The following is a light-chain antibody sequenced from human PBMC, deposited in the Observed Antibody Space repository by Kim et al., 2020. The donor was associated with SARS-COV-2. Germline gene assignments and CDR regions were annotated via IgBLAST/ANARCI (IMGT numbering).Light chain of an antibody. Sequence: GQSVTISCTGTSSDIGGDNLVAWYQQHPGKAPKVMIYEVNKRPSGVPDRFSGSKSGNTASLTVSGLQAEDEADYYCSSYAGRQNLVFGGGTQLTVL. CDR2: EVN. CDR1: SSDIGGDNL. J-gene: IGLJ2*01. CDR3: SSYAGRQNLV. V-gene: IGLV2-8*01.